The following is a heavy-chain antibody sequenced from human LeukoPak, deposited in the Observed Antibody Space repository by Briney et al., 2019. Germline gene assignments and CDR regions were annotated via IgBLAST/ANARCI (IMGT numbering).Heavy chain of an antibody. J-gene: IGHJ5*02. CDR3: AREEWELLKEGWFDP. CDR1: GGSISSYY. D-gene: IGHD1-26*01. CDR2: IYTSGST. V-gene: IGHV4-4*07. Sequence: SETLSLTCTVSGGSISSYYWSWIRQPAGKGLEWIGRIYTSGSTNYNPSLKSRVTISVDKSKNQFSLKLSSVTAADTAVYYCAREEWELLKEGWFDPWGQGTLVTVSS.